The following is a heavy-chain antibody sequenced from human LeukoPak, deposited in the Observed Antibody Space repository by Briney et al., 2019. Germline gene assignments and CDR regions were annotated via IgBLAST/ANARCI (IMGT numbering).Heavy chain of an antibody. J-gene: IGHJ3*02. CDR2: IIPIFGTA. Sequence: SVKVSCKASGGTFSSYAISWVRQAPGQGLEWMGGIIPIFGTANYAQKFQDRVTITTDESTSTAYMELSSLRSEDTAVYYCACKPTIFGVVTDHDAFDIWGQGTMVTVSS. CDR3: ACKPTIFGVVTDHDAFDI. D-gene: IGHD3-3*01. CDR1: GGTFSSYA. V-gene: IGHV1-69*05.